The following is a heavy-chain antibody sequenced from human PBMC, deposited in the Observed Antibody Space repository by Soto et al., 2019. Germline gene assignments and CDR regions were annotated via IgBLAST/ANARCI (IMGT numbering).Heavy chain of an antibody. D-gene: IGHD2-21*02. Sequence: LSCVASGFAFKNYAMTWVRQAPGKGLECVSGISGSGNTYYADSVKGRFTISRDNPKNTVYLQMDSLRAEDTAVYYCAKRGPVVTLEKYFDYWGQGALVTVSS. CDR2: ISGSGNT. CDR3: AKRGPVVTLEKYFDY. V-gene: IGHV3-23*01. J-gene: IGHJ4*02. CDR1: GFAFKNYA.